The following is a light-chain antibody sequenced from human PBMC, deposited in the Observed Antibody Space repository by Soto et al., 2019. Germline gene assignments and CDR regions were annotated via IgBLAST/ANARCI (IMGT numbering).Light chain of an antibody. J-gene: IGKJ1*01. CDR1: QGISTY. V-gene: IGKV1-5*03. Sequence: DIQLTQSPSTLSASLGDRVTITCRASQGISTYLNWYQQKPGKAPKLLIYKASTLKSGVPSRFSGSGYGTEFNLTISSLQPDDFATYYCQHYNSYSEAFGQGTKVDIK. CDR2: KAS. CDR3: QHYNSYSEA.